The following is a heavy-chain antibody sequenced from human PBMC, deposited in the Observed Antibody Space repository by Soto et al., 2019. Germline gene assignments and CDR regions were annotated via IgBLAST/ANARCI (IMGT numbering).Heavy chain of an antibody. J-gene: IGHJ4*02. V-gene: IGHV4-30-2*01. D-gene: IGHD3-22*01. CDR1: GGSISSGGYS. CDR2: IYHSGST. CDR3: ARGGVDYYDSSGYYFSPYYFDY. Sequence: QLQLQESGSGLVKPSQTLSLTCAVSGGSISSGGYSWSWIRQPPGKGLEWIGYIYHSGSTYYNPSLKSRVTISVDRSKNQFSLKLSSVTAADQAVYYCARGGVDYYDSSGYYFSPYYFDYWGQGTLVTVSS.